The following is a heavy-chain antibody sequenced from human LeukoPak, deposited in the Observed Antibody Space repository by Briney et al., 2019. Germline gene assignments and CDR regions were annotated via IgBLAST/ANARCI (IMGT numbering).Heavy chain of an antibody. D-gene: IGHD6-6*01. V-gene: IGHV4-34*01. CDR3: ARGVRQLDLKYYYYYFYMDV. CDR2: INHYGRT. J-gene: IGHJ6*03. CDR1: GESFSTYY. Sequence: SETLSLTCAVYGESFSTYYWTWIRQSPGKGLEWIGEINHYGRTNYNPSLKSRDTISADTSKNQFSLRLNSVTAADTSVYYCARGVRQLDLKYYYYYFYMDVWGKGTTVTVSS.